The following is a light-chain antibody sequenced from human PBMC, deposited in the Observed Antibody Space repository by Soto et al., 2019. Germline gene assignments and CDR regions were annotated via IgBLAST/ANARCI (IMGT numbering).Light chain of an antibody. J-gene: IGKJ3*01. V-gene: IGKV3-20*01. CDR1: QSASSSY. Sequence: EIVLTQSPGTLSLSRGERATLSCRASQSASSSYLAWYQQKPGQAPRLLIYGASSRATGIPDRFSGSGSGTDFTLTISRLEPEDFAVYYCQQYGSSPFTFGPGTKVDI. CDR3: QQYGSSPFT. CDR2: GAS.